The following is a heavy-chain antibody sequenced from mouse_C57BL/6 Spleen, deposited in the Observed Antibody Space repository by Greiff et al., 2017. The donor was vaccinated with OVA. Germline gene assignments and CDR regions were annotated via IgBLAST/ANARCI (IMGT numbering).Heavy chain of an antibody. Sequence: QVQLQQPGAELVRPGTSVKLSCKASGYTFTSYWMHWVKQRPGQGLEWIGVIDPSDSYTNYNQKFKGKATLTVDTSSSTAYMQLSSLTSEDSAVYYCARSVNDGYLYWYFDVWGTGTTVTVSS. CDR1: GYTFTSYW. V-gene: IGHV1-59*01. CDR2: IDPSDSYT. CDR3: ARSVNDGYLYWYFDV. J-gene: IGHJ1*03. D-gene: IGHD2-3*01.